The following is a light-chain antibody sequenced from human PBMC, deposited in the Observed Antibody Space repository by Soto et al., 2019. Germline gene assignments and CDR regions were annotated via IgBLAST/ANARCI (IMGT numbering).Light chain of an antibody. CDR2: WAS. CDR3: QHYYTAPPT. Sequence: DIVMSQSPDSLAVSLGERATINCKSSQSVLYSSNNKNHLAWYQQKPGQPPKLLIYWASTRQSGVPDRFSGSGSGTDFTLTISSLQAEDVAVYYCQHYYTAPPTFGQGTKVDIK. V-gene: IGKV4-1*01. CDR1: QSVLYSSNNKNH. J-gene: IGKJ1*01.